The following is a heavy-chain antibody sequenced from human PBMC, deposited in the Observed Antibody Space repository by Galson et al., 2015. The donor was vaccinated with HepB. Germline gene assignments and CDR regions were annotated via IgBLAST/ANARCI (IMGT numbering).Heavy chain of an antibody. CDR1: GFTFNSYS. Sequence: SLRLSCAVSGFTFNSYSMNWVRQAPGRGLEWISYITSDGNAKYYADSVQGRFTISRDNAKNSLYLQMNSLRDEDTAVYYCARDSSPIYDTDGGALDYWGQGTRVTVSS. CDR3: ARDSSPIYDTDGGALDY. CDR2: ITSDGNAK. J-gene: IGHJ4*02. V-gene: IGHV3-48*02. D-gene: IGHD2-8*01.